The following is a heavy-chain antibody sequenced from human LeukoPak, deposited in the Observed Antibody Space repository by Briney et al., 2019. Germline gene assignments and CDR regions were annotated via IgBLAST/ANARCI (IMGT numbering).Heavy chain of an antibody. Sequence: GGSLRLSCAASEFTFSNSAMSWVRQAPGKGLEWVSSISSSSSYIYYADSVKGRFTISRDNAKNSLYLQMNSLRAEDTAVYYCARVGPGEQLVLDYWGQGTLVTVSS. J-gene: IGHJ4*02. D-gene: IGHD6-6*01. V-gene: IGHV3-21*01. CDR3: ARVGPGEQLVLDY. CDR2: ISSSSSYI. CDR1: EFTFSNSA.